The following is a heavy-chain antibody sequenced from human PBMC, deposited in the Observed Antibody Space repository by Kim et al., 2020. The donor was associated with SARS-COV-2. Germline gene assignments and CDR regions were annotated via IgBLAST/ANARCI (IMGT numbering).Heavy chain of an antibody. CDR3: AVVVAATFRMDV. J-gene: IGHJ6*02. D-gene: IGHD2-15*01. CDR1: GYSISSGYY. Sequence: SETLSLTCTVSGYSISSGYYWGWIRQPPGKGLEWIGSIYHSGSTYYNPSLKSRVTISVDTSKNQFSLKLSSVTAADTAVYYCAVVVAATFRMDVWGQGTTVTVSS. V-gene: IGHV4-38-2*02. CDR2: IYHSGST.